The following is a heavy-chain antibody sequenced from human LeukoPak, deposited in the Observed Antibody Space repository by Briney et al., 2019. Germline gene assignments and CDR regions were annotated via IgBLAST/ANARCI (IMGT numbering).Heavy chain of an antibody. CDR1: GFTFSSSD. J-gene: IGHJ4*02. CDR2: ISSSSSLI. D-gene: IGHD1-14*01. Sequence: PGGSLRLSCAASGFTFSSSDMDWVRQAPGKGLEWVASISSSSSLIYYTDSVKGRFTISRDNAKNSLYLQINNLRTENTAVYFCAKEGRSPIPGYWGQGTLVTVSS. V-gene: IGHV3-21*01. CDR3: AKEGRSPIPGY.